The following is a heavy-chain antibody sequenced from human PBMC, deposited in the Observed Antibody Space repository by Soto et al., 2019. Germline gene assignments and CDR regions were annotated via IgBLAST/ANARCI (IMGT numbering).Heavy chain of an antibody. CDR1: GYTFTGYY. J-gene: IGHJ6*02. CDR3: AREPYTYIAPRLHVYSYYGMDV. CDR2: INPNSGGT. V-gene: IGHV1-2*02. D-gene: IGHD6-6*01. Sequence: ASVKVSCKASGYTFTGYYMHWVRQAPGQGLEWMGWINPNSGGTNYAQKFQGRVTMTRDTSISTAYMELSRLRSDDTAVYYCAREPYTYIAPRLHVYSYYGMDVWGQGTRVTFSS.